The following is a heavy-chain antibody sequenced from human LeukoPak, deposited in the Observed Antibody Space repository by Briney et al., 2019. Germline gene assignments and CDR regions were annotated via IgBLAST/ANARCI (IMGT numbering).Heavy chain of an antibody. D-gene: IGHD3-10*01. J-gene: IGHJ4*02. CDR3: ARDDGLWFGEYRGFDY. Sequence: ASVKVSCKXSGYTFTSYDINWVRQATGQGLEWMGRIIPIFGTANYAQKFQGRVTITTDESTSTAYMELSSLRSEDTAVYYCARDDGLWFGEYRGFDYWGQGTLVTVSS. CDR2: IIPIFGTA. V-gene: IGHV1-69*05. CDR1: GYTFTSYD.